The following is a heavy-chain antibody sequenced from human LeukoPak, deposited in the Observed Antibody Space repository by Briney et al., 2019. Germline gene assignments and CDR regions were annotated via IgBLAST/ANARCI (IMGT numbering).Heavy chain of an antibody. V-gene: IGHV3-30*02. CDR1: GFTFSRYG. J-gene: IGHJ4*02. CDR3: AKLACSGGSCYLGEVAH. Sequence: GGSLRLSCAASGFTFSRYGMHWFRQAPGKGLEWVTFIEYDERNQHYADSVKGRFTISRDNSKNTLFLLMDTLRAEDTAVYYCAKLACSGGSCYLGEVAHWGQGTLVTVSS. CDR2: IEYDERNQ. D-gene: IGHD2-15*01.